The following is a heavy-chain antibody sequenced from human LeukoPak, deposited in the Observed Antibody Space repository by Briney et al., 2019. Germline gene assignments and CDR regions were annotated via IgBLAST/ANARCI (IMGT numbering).Heavy chain of an antibody. Sequence: GGSLRLSCAASGFTFSSYSMNWVRQAPGKGLEWVSSISSSSSYIYYADSVKGRFTISRDNAKSSLYLQMNSLRAEDTAVYYCARAMDIVVVPAAMDYYYYYMDVWGKGTTVTVSS. CDR1: GFTFSSYS. V-gene: IGHV3-21*01. J-gene: IGHJ6*03. CDR3: ARAMDIVVVPAAMDYYYYYMDV. CDR2: ISSSSSYI. D-gene: IGHD2-2*03.